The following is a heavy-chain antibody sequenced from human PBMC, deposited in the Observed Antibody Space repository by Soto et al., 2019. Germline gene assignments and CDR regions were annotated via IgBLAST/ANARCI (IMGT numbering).Heavy chain of an antibody. Sequence: PGGSLRLSCAASGFTFSDSWMRWVRQGPGKVVDWIGRIKSKSDGGTTEYAAPVRGRFTISRDDSKNTLYLQMNSLKTEDTAVYYCTTDLWRIAVVVGPTGYFNPWGQGTPVTVS. D-gene: IGHD2-15*01. CDR2: IKSKSDGGTT. CDR3: TTDLWRIAVVVGPTGYFNP. J-gene: IGHJ5*02. CDR1: GFTFSDSW. V-gene: IGHV3-15*01.